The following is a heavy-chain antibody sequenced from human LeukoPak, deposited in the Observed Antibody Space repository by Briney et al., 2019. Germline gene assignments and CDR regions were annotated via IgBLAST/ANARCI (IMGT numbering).Heavy chain of an antibody. CDR3: ARDDIILAGPSYYYGMDV. J-gene: IGHJ6*02. D-gene: IGHD2-8*02. V-gene: IGHV4-39*07. CDR1: GGSISSSSYS. CDR2: IYYSGNT. Sequence: PSETLSLTCTVSGGSISSSSYSWGWIRQPPGKGLEWIGSIYYSGNTYYNPSLRSRVTISVDTSKNQFSLKLSSVTAADTAVYYCARDDIILAGPSYYYGMDVWGQGTTVTVSS.